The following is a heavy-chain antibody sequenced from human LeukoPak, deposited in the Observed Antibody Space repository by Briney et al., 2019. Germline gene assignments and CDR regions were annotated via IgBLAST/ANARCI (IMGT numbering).Heavy chain of an antibody. CDR3: AREGGYSYGPDAFDI. V-gene: IGHV3-48*01. CDR1: GFTFSSYS. CDR2: ISSSSSTI. Sequence: PGGSLRLSYAASGFTFSSYSMNWVRQAPGKGLEWVSYISSSSSTIYYADSVKGRFTISRGNAKNSLYLQMNSLRAEDTAVYYCAREGGYSYGPDAFDIWGQGTMVTVSS. D-gene: IGHD5-18*01. J-gene: IGHJ3*02.